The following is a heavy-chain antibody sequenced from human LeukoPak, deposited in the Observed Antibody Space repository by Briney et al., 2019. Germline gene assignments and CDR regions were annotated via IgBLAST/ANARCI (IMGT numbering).Heavy chain of an antibody. V-gene: IGHV4-59*01. CDR3: ARAPVEWKAVATIWAYYYYYMDV. CDR1: GGSISSYY. J-gene: IGHJ6*03. CDR2: IYCSGST. D-gene: IGHD5-12*01. Sequence: SETLSLTCTVSGGSISSYYWSWIRQPPGKGLEWLGYIYCSGSTNYNPSLKSRVTISVDTSKNQFSLKLSSVTAADTAVYYCARAPVEWKAVATIWAYYYYYMDVWGKGTTVTVSS.